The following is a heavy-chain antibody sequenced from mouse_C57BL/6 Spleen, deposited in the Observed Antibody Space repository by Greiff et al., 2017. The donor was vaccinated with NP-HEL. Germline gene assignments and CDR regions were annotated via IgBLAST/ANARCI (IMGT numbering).Heavy chain of an antibody. J-gene: IGHJ4*01. CDR2: ISSGGSYT. Sequence: EVNVVESGGDLVKPGGSLKLSCAASGFTFSSYGMSWVRQTPDKRLEWVATISSGGSYTYYPDSVKGRFTISRDNAKNTLYLQMSSLKSEDTAMYYCARGGNYGAMDYWGQGTSVTVSS. CDR1: GFTFSSYG. D-gene: IGHD2-1*01. CDR3: ARGGNYGAMDY. V-gene: IGHV5-6*01.